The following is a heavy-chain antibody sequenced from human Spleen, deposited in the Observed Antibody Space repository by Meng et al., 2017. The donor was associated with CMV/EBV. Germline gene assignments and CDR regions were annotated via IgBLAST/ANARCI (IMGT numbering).Heavy chain of an antibody. CDR2: INSDGSST. CDR3: ARDGGSTFFDY. Sequence: GGSLRLSCAASGFTFSSYWMHWVRQAPGKGLVWVSRINSDGSSTSYADSVKGRFTISRDNAKNTVHLQMNSLGVEDTAVYYCARDGGSTFFDYWGQGVLVTVSS. CDR1: GFTFSSYW. D-gene: IGHD3-16*01. J-gene: IGHJ4*02. V-gene: IGHV3-74*01.